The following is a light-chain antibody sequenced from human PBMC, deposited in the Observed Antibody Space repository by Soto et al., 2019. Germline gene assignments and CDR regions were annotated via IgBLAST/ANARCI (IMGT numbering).Light chain of an antibody. Sequence: EIVLTQSPGTLSLSPGERATLACRASQRVSSSYLAWYQQKPGQAPRLLIYGASSRATGTPDRFSGSGSGTDFTLTISRLEPEDFAVYYCQQYGTFWTFGQGTKV. J-gene: IGKJ1*01. V-gene: IGKV3-20*01. CDR3: QQYGTFWT. CDR1: QRVSSSY. CDR2: GAS.